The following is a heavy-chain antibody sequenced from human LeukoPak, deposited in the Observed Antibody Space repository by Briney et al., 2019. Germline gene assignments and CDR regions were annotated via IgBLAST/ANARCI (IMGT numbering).Heavy chain of an antibody. Sequence: GGSLRLSCAASGFTFSSYWMSWVRQAPGKGLEWVANIKQDGSEKYYVDSVKGPFTISRDNAKNSLYLQMNSLRAEDTAVHYCARAKGIRITMVRGVIHYFDYWGQGTLVTVSS. CDR3: ARAKGIRITMVRGVIHYFDY. CDR1: GFTFSSYW. CDR2: IKQDGSEK. V-gene: IGHV3-7*01. D-gene: IGHD3-10*01. J-gene: IGHJ4*02.